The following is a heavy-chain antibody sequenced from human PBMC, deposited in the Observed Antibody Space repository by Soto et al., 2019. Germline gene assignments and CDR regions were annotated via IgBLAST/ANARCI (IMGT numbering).Heavy chain of an antibody. Sequence: ASVNVSCKVSRYTLTELYMHWVRQAPGKGLGWMGGFDPENGETIYAQKFQGRVTMTEDKSTDTAYMEPRSLRSEDTAVYYCATTRNGSESWGQGNLVTVSS. D-gene: IGHD2-2*01. CDR3: ATTRNGSES. CDR2: FDPENGET. V-gene: IGHV1-24*01. J-gene: IGHJ5*02. CDR1: RYTLTELY.